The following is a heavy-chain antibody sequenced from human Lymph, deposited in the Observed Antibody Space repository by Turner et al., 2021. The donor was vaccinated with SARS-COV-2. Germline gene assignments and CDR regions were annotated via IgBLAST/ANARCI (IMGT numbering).Heavy chain of an antibody. CDR2: ISYDGSDK. D-gene: IGHD3-22*01. CDR1: GLTFSSYA. V-gene: IGHV3-30*04. Sequence: QVQTVESGGGVVQPGRSPRLSCAASGLTFSSYAMHWVRQAPGKGLEWVAFISYDGSDKYYADTVKGRFTFSRDNSKNTLYLQMNSLRAEDTAVYYCARDRDSSGWVDYWGQGTLGTVSS. CDR3: ARDRDSSGWVDY. J-gene: IGHJ4*02.